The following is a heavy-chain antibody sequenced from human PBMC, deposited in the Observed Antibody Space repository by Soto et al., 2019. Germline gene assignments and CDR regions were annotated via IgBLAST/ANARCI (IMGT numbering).Heavy chain of an antibody. CDR2: IRNKAYRYTT. D-gene: IGHD1-1*01. V-gene: IGHV3-72*01. Sequence: EVQLVESGGVLVQPGGSLRLSCTASGFTFSDHDMDWVRQASGKGLAWVGRIRNKAYRYTTEYAASVKGRFTISRDDSRNSLYLQMDSLKTDDTDVYYCARVPVIETDYYYNHMDVWGKGTTVTVSS. CDR1: GFTFSDHD. CDR3: ARVPVIETDYYYNHMDV. J-gene: IGHJ6*03.